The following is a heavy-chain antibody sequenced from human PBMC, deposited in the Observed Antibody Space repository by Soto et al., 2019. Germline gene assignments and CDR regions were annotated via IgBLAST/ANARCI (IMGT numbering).Heavy chain of an antibody. J-gene: IGHJ4*02. Sequence: EVQLLESGGGLVQPGGSLRLSCAASGFTFSTYAWSWFRQPPGKGLEWVSAISGTGGSTYYADSVKGRFTISRDNSKNTLYLQMNSLRAEDTAVYYCAKNWDTTSSSSSHWGQGTLVTVSS. V-gene: IGHV3-23*01. CDR1: GFTFSTYA. CDR2: ISGTGGST. CDR3: AKNWDTTSSSSSH. D-gene: IGHD6-6*01.